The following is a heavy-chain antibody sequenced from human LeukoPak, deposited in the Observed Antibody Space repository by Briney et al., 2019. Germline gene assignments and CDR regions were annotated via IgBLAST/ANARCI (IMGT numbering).Heavy chain of an antibody. Sequence: ASVKVSCKASGYTFTSYDINWVRQATGQGLEWMGWMNPNRGNTGYAQKFQGRVTITRNTPISTAYMELCSLRSEDTAAYYCARAGGYCGRISCPYYFDYWGQGSLVAVSS. CDR1: GYTFTSYD. J-gene: IGHJ4*02. V-gene: IGHV1-8*03. D-gene: IGHD2-15*01. CDR2: MNPNRGNT. CDR3: ARAGGYCGRISCPYYFDY.